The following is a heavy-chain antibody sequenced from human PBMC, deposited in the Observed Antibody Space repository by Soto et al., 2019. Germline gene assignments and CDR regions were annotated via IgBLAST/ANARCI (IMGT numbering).Heavy chain of an antibody. CDR1: GFTFSSYG. V-gene: IGHV3-33*01. CDR2: IWYDGSNK. Sequence: PGGSLRLSCAVSGFTFSSYGMHWVRQAPGKGLEWVAVIWYDGSNKYYADLVKGRFTISRDNAKNTLYLQMDSLRVEDTAVYYCAREKAVARTTFAYWGQGTLVTVSS. CDR3: AREKAVARTTFAY. D-gene: IGHD6-19*01. J-gene: IGHJ4*02.